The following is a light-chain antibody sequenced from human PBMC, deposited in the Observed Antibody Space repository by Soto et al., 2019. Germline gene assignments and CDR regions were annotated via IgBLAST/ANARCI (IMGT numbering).Light chain of an antibody. V-gene: IGKV3-11*01. CDR3: LHRMNWTPIT. J-gene: IGKJ5*01. CDR2: DTS. Sequence: QSVSSYLAWYQPKPGQAPRLLIYDTSSRATGIPARFSGSGSETDFTLTISSRLPEDFGVYYCLHRMNWTPITFGQGTRLEIK. CDR1: QSVSSY.